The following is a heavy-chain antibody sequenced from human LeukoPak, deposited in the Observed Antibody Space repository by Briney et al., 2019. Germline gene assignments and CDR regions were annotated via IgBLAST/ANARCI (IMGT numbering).Heavy chain of an antibody. CDR3: AKDGTIVGATNDY. Sequence: GGSLRLSCAASGFTFSSYGMSWVRQAPGKGLEWVSAISGSGDRTYYADSVKGRFTISRDNSKNTLYLQMNSLRAEDTAVYYCAKDGTIVGATNDYWGQGTLVTVSS. V-gene: IGHV3-23*01. J-gene: IGHJ4*02. D-gene: IGHD1-26*01. CDR1: GFTFSSYG. CDR2: ISGSGDRT.